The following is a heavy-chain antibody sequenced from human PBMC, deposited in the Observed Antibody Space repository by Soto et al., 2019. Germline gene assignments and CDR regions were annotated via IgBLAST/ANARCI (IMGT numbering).Heavy chain of an antibody. V-gene: IGHV1-3*01. Sequence: ASVTVSFTASGYTFTRYAMHWVRQAPGQRLEWMGWINAGNGNTKYSQKFQGRVTITRDTSASTAYMELSSLRSEDTAVYYCARAGKSERNNWFDPWGQGTLVTVSS. CDR3: ARAGKSERNNWFDP. CDR2: INAGNGNT. CDR1: GYTFTRYA. D-gene: IGHD1-26*01. J-gene: IGHJ5*02.